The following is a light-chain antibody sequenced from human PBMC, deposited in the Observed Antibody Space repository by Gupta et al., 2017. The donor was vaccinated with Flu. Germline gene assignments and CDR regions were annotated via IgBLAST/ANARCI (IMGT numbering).Light chain of an antibody. CDR3: AAWDDSLSGPI. CDR1: SSNIGSNT. J-gene: IGLJ2*01. Sequence: QSVLTQPPSASGTPGQRVTISCSGSSSNIGSNTVNWYQQLPGTAPKVVIHNNSQRPSGVPDRFSGSKSGTSASLAISGLQSEDEADYYCAAWDDSLSGPIIGGGTKLTVL. CDR2: NNS. V-gene: IGLV1-44*01.